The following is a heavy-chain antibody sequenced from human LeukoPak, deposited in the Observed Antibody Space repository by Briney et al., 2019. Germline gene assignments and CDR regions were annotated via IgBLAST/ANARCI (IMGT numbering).Heavy chain of an antibody. D-gene: IGHD5/OR15-5a*01. CDR3: ARERDGQVFYYYGMDA. J-gene: IGHJ6*01. CDR2: IIPIFGTA. CDR1: GGTFTTYA. Sequence: SVKISSTSSGGTFTTYAISWVRHAPGQGLERMGGIIPIFGTANYAQKFPGRVTITADKPTSTAYMGLSSLRSCDTAVYYCARERDGQVFYYYGMDAWGEGGT. V-gene: IGHV1-69*06.